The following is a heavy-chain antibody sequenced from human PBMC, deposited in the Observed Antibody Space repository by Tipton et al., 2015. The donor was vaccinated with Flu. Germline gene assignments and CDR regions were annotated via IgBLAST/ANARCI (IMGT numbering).Heavy chain of an antibody. D-gene: IGHD6-19*01. J-gene: IGHJ4*02. V-gene: IGHV1-2*06. CDR2: INPGTGGT. CDR3: ARSLGQSNSGWFPLY. CDR1: GYVFGDFY. Sequence: QVQLVQSGAEVKMPGASVRVSCKTSGYVFGDFYIHWVRQAPGQGLEWVGRINPGTGGTDSARRFRGRVTMTSDTSTSSVYMDLNSLSPGDAAVYFCARSLGQSNSGWFPLYWGPGTQVTVSS.